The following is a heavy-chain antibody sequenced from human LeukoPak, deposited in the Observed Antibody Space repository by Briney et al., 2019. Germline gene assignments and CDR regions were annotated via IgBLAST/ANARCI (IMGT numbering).Heavy chain of an antibody. Sequence: PSDTLSLTCTVSGGYISSYYWVWIRQPSGKGLECIGRIYTSWSTNYNPSPKSRVTMSVDTSKDQFSLKLSSVTAADTAVYYCARELLWFGTYYYGMDVWGQGTTVTVSS. CDR3: ARELLWFGTYYYGMDV. D-gene: IGHD3-10*01. CDR1: GGYISSYY. V-gene: IGHV4-4*07. J-gene: IGHJ6*02. CDR2: IYTSWST.